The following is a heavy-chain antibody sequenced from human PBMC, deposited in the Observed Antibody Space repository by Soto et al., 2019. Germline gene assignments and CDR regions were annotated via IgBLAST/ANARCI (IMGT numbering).Heavy chain of an antibody. Sequence: GESLKISCKGSGYSFTSYWIGWVRQMPGKGLEWMGIIYPGDSDTRYSPSFQGQVTISADKSISTAYLQWSSLKASDTAMYYCARTSAAGKYYNGMDVWGQGTTVTVSS. V-gene: IGHV5-51*01. J-gene: IGHJ6*02. D-gene: IGHD6-13*01. CDR2: IYPGDSDT. CDR3: ARTSAAGKYYNGMDV. CDR1: GYSFTSYW.